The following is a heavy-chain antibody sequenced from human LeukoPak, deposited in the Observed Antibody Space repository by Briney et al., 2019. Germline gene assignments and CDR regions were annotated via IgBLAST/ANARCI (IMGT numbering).Heavy chain of an antibody. V-gene: IGHV4-34*01. CDR3: AKDLKGYNYGSGHDY. J-gene: IGHJ4*02. CDR2: INHSGST. D-gene: IGHD3-10*01. CDR1: GGSFSGYY. Sequence: PSETLSLTCAVYGGSFSGYYWSWIRQPPGKGLEWIGEINHSGSTNYNPSLKSRVTISVDTSKNQFSLKLSSVTAADTAVYYCAKDLKGYNYGSGHDYWGQGTLVTVSS.